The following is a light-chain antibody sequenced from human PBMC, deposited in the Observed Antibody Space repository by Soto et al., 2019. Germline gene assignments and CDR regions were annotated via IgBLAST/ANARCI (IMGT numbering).Light chain of an antibody. CDR1: QDIGND. Sequence: IQMTQSPSSLSASVRDRVTITCRASQDIGNDLGWYQQKPGKAPNLLIYAASSLRSGVPSRFSGSGSGTHFILTINSLQAEDSATYFCLQDYTYPWTFGQGTKVEIK. CDR2: AAS. CDR3: LQDYTYPWT. V-gene: IGKV1-6*02. J-gene: IGKJ1*01.